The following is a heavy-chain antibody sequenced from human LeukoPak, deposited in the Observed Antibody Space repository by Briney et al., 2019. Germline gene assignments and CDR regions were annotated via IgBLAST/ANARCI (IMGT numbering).Heavy chain of an antibody. CDR2: FDPEDGET. CDR3: ATLIVAYAFDI. J-gene: IGHJ3*02. V-gene: IGHV1-24*01. Sequence: ASVKVSCKVSGYTLTELSMHWVRQAPGKGLDWMGGFDPEDGETIYAQKFQGRVTMTEDTYTDTAYMELSSLRPEHTAVYYCATLIVAYAFDIWGQGTMVTVSS. CDR1: GYTLTELS. D-gene: IGHD5-12*01.